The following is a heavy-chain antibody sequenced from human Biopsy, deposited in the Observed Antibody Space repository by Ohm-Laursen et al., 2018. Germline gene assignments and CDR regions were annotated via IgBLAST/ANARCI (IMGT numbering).Heavy chain of an antibody. V-gene: IGHV3-7*01. Sequence: SLRLSCSASGFRFSDYWMSWVRQAPGKGLEWVANIKEDGSEKHYVDSVKGRFTISRDNAKDSLDLQMSSLRVEDTALYYCASAHQYCSATTCNGGSDFWGQGTLVTVSS. CDR1: GFRFSDYW. D-gene: IGHD2-15*01. CDR2: IKEDGSEK. J-gene: IGHJ4*02. CDR3: ASAHQYCSATTCNGGSDF.